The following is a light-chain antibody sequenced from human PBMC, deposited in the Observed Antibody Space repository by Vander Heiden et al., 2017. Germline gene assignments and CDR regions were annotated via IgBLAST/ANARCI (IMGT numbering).Light chain of an antibody. CDR2: KAS. J-gene: IGKJ1*01. V-gene: IGKV1-5*03. CDR3: QQYSNSRT. CDR1: QSISNW. Sequence: DIQMPQSPSTLSACVGDRVSITCRASQSISNWLAWYQQKPGKAPKLLIYKASSLESGVPSRFSGSGSGTEFTLTIRGLQPDDFATYFFQQYSNSRTFGQGTKVEVK.